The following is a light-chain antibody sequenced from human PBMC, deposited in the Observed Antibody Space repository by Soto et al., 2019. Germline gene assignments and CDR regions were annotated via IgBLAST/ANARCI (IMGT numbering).Light chain of an antibody. V-gene: IGKV3-11*01. Sequence: EIVLTQSPATLSLSPGERATLSCRASQSVSSYLAWYHQKPGQDPRLLIYDASNRATGIPARFSGSGSDTHFTLTMSDLEPDDFAFYYRQQRINWPTFGGGTEVEIK. CDR1: QSVSSY. J-gene: IGKJ4*01. CDR3: QQRINWPT. CDR2: DAS.